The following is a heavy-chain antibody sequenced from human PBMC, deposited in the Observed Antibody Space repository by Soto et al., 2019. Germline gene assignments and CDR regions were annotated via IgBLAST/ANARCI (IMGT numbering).Heavy chain of an antibody. CDR1: AFTFSSYW. V-gene: IGHV3-74*01. Sequence: GSQRLSCGASAFTFSSYWMHWVRQAPGKGLVWVSRIDADGSSTSYADSVKGRFTISRDNAKNTLYLQLNSLRAEDTAVYYCARASVRICSSTSCYTEPRGMDVWGQGTTVTVSS. J-gene: IGHJ6*02. CDR3: ARASVRICSSTSCYTEPRGMDV. D-gene: IGHD2-2*02. CDR2: IDADGSST.